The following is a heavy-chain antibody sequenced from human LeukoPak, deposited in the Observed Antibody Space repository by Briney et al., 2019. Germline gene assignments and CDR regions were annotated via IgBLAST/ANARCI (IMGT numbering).Heavy chain of an antibody. D-gene: IGHD3-16*01. V-gene: IGHV3-30*03. CDR2: ISYDGSNK. Sequence: GGSLRLSCEASGFTFSSYGMHWVRQAPGKGLEWVAVISYDGSNKYYADSVKGRFTISRDNSKNTLYLQMNSLRAEDTAVYYCASSAGGVLGYFDYWGQGTLVTVSS. J-gene: IGHJ4*02. CDR1: GFTFSSYG. CDR3: ASSAGGVLGYFDY.